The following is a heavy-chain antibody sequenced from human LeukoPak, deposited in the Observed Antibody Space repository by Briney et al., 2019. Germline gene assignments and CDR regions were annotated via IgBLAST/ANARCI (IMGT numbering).Heavy chain of an antibody. V-gene: IGHV3-11*01. CDR2: ISSSGSSI. D-gene: IGHD2-8*01. Sequence: GGSLRLSCAASGFTFSDYYMSWIRQAPGKGLEWVSYISSSGSSIYYADSVKGRFTISRDNAKNSLYLQMNSLRAEDTAVYYCAKDRLYEKPNLADYWGQGTLVTVSS. CDR1: GFTFSDYY. CDR3: AKDRLYEKPNLADY. J-gene: IGHJ4*02.